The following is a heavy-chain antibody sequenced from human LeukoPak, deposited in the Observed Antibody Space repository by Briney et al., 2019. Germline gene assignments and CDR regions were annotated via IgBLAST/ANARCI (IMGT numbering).Heavy chain of an antibody. V-gene: IGHV3-23*01. Sequence: PGGSLRLSCAASGFTFNSYSMSWVRQAPGKGLEWVSGISGSGTNTYYADSVRGRFTISRDSSKNTLYLQMNSLRAEDAAVYFCAKNSGYSWQYFFDYWGQGTLVTVSS. CDR2: ISGSGTNT. CDR3: AKNSGYSWQYFFDY. D-gene: IGHD6-25*01. CDR1: GFTFNSYS. J-gene: IGHJ4*02.